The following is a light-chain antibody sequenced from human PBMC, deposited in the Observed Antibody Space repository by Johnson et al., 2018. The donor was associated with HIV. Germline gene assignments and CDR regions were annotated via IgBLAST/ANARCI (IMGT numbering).Light chain of an antibody. CDR2: DNN. V-gene: IGLV1-51*01. J-gene: IGLJ1*01. CDR1: SSNIGNNY. Sequence: QSVLTQPPSVSAAPGQKVTISCYGSSSNIGNNYVSWYQQLPGTAPKLLIYDNNKRPSGIPDRFSGSKSGTSATLGITGLQTGDEADYYCGTWVSSLSAGGYVFGTGTKVTVL. CDR3: GTWVSSLSAGGYV.